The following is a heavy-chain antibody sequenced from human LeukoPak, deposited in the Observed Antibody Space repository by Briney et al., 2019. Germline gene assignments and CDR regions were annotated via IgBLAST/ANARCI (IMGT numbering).Heavy chain of an antibody. D-gene: IGHD6-19*01. CDR2: IKSKTDGGTT. V-gene: IGHV3-15*01. J-gene: IGHJ4*02. Sequence: GGSLRLSCAVSGFSFNQAWMSWVRQAPGKGLEWVGRIKSKTDGGTTDYAAPVKGRFTISRDDSKNTVHVEMNSLKAEDTAAYYCTTDGVAVAGHFWGQGTLVTVS. CDR1: GFSFNQAW. CDR3: TTDGVAVAGHF.